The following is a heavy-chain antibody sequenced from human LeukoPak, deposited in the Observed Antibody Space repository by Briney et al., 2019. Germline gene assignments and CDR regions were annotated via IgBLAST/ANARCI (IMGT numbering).Heavy chain of an antibody. CDR3: ARGHSVASYSFDF. CDR1: GFTFSNHG. CDR2: IRSDGSNI. Sequence: PGGSLRLSCAASGFTFSNHGMHWVRQAPGKGPEWLAYIRSDGSNIHYVDSVKGRFTISRDNSKNTLFLQMNSLRTEDSAVYFCARGHSVASYSFDFWAQGTLVTVSS. V-gene: IGHV3-30*02. D-gene: IGHD5/OR15-5a*01. J-gene: IGHJ4*02.